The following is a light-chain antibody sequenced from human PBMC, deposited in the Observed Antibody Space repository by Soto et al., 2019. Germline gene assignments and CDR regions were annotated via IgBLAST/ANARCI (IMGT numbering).Light chain of an antibody. V-gene: IGLV3-21*02. CDR3: QVWDSSSDHYVV. J-gene: IGLJ2*01. CDR2: DDS. CDR1: NIGSKS. Sequence: SYELTQPPSVSVAPGQTARITCGGNNIGSKSVYGYQQKPGQAPLLVVYDDSDRPSGIPERFSGSNSGNTATLTISRVEAGDEADYYCQVWDSSSDHYVVFGGGTKVTVL.